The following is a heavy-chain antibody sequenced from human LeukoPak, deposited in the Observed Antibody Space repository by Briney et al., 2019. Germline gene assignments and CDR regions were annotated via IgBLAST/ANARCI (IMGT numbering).Heavy chain of an antibody. J-gene: IGHJ4*02. D-gene: IGHD2-2*01. Sequence: GGSLRLSCAASGFTFSSDAMSWVRQAPGKGLEWGSAISGSGGSTYSANSVKGRFTIPRDNSKNRPYLQMNSLRAEDTAVYYGANAPARYYCSSTSCYPFDYWGQGTLVTVSS. CDR1: GFTFSSDA. V-gene: IGHV3-23*01. CDR3: ANAPARYYCSSTSCYPFDY. CDR2: ISGSGGST.